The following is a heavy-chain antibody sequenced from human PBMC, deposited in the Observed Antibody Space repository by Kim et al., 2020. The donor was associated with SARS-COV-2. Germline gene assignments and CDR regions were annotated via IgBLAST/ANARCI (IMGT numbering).Heavy chain of an antibody. CDR3: AKDSPRDYVWGSWGDYDMDV. CDR2: ISGSGGST. Sequence: GGSLRLSCAASGFTFSSYAMSWVRQAPGKGLEWVSAISGSGGSTYYADSVKGRFTISRDNSKNTLYLQMNSLRAEDTAVYYCAKDSPRDYVWGSWGDYDMDVWGQGTTVTVSS. D-gene: IGHD3-16*01. V-gene: IGHV3-23*01. CDR1: GFTFSSYA. J-gene: IGHJ6*02.